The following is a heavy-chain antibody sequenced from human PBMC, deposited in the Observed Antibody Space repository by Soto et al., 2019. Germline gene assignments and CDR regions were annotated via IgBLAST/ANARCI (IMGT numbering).Heavy chain of an antibody. Sequence: EVQLVESGGGLVQPGRSLSLSCAASGFTFDDYAMHCVRQAPGKGMEWVSGISWNSGSIGYADSVKGRFTISRDNAKNSLYLQRNSLRAEDTALYYCAKELAVAGTGPNWYFYLWGRGTLVTVAS. D-gene: IGHD6-19*01. CDR2: ISWNSGSI. J-gene: IGHJ2*01. CDR1: GFTFDDYA. V-gene: IGHV3-9*01. CDR3: AKELAVAGTGPNWYFYL.